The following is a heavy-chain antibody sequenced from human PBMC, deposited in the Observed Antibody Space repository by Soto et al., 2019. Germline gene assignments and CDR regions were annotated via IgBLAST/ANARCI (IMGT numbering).Heavy chain of an antibody. D-gene: IGHD4-17*01. CDR1: GFTFSSYW. J-gene: IGHJ6*02. Sequence: GGSLRLSCAASGFTFSSYWMHWVRQAPGKGLVWVSRINSDGSSTSYADSVKGRFTISRDNAKNTLYLQMNSLRAEDTAVYYCASCAAFSTTVSYYYYGMDVWGQGTTVTVS. CDR3: ASCAAFSTTVSYYYYGMDV. V-gene: IGHV3-74*01. CDR2: INSDGSST.